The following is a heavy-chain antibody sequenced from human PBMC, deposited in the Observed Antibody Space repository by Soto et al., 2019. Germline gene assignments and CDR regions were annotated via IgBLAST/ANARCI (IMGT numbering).Heavy chain of an antibody. J-gene: IGHJ6*02. Sequence: EVQLLESGGGLVQPGGSLRLSCAASGFTFSSYAMSWVRQAPGKGLEWVSAISGSGGSTYYADSVKGRFTISRDNSKNTLYLQMNSLRAEDTAVYYCAKDYCSSTSCPPYYYYYGMDVWGQGTTVTVSS. CDR3: AKDYCSSTSCPPYYYYYGMDV. CDR2: ISGSGGST. V-gene: IGHV3-23*01. D-gene: IGHD2-2*01. CDR1: GFTFSSYA.